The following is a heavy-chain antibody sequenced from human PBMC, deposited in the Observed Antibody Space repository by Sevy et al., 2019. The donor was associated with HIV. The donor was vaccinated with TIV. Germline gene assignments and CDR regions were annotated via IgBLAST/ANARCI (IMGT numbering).Heavy chain of an antibody. V-gene: IGHV3-48*01. J-gene: IGHJ4*02. CDR3: ARVRDRYCSGGGCYYGYFFDY. CDR2: ISDRSDTI. CDR1: GFIFSNYY. D-gene: IGHD2-15*01. Sequence: GGSLRLSCAASGFIFSNYYMTWVRQAPGKGLEWVSYISDRSDTISYADSVKGRFTISRDNAKNALYLQMSSLRGEDTAVYYCARVRDRYCSGGGCYYGYFFDYWGQGTLVTVSS.